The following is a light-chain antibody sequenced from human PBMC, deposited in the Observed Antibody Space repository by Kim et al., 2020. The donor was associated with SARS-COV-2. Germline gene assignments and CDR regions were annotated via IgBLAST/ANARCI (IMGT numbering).Light chain of an antibody. CDR3: SSYASGNRV. V-gene: IGLV2-14*01. CDR1: SSDVGGYNY. Sequence: QSALTQPASVSGSPGQSITISCTGTSSDVGGYNYVSWYQQHPGKAPKLMIYDVSQRPSRVSNRFSGSKSGNTASLIISGLQAEDEADYYCSSYASGNRVFGGGTQLTVL. CDR2: DVS. J-gene: IGLJ3*02.